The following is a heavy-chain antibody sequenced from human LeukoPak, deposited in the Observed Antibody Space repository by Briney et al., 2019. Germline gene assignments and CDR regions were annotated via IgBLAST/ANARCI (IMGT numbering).Heavy chain of an antibody. J-gene: IGHJ4*02. D-gene: IGHD4-23*01. Sequence: GGSLRLSCAASGLTFSSYAVSWVRQAPGKGLEWVSAISGTGDNAFYADSVKGRFTISRDNSKNTLYLQMNSLRAEDTAVYYCAKDFTGNGYFFDYWGQGTLVTVSS. CDR1: GLTFSSYA. V-gene: IGHV3-23*01. CDR3: AKDFTGNGYFFDY. CDR2: ISGTGDNA.